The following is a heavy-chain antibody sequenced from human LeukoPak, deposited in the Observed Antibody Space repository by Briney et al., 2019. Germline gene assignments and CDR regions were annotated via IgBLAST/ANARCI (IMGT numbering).Heavy chain of an antibody. Sequence: GGSLRLSCAASGFTFSSYWMHWVRQAPGKGLVWVSRINSDRSSTSYADSVKGRFTISRDNAKNTLYLQMNSLKAEDTAVYYCARVQTYYYDSSGYYYDYWGQGTLVTVSS. CDR2: INSDRSST. CDR3: ARVQTYYYDSSGYYYDY. V-gene: IGHV3-74*01. CDR1: GFTFSSYW. J-gene: IGHJ4*02. D-gene: IGHD3-22*01.